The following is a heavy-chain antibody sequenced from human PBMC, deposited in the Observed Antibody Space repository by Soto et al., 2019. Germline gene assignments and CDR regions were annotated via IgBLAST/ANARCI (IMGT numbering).Heavy chain of an antibody. Sequence: QVQLVESGGGVVQPGRSLRLSCAASGFTFRSYAMHWVRQDPGKGLECVAVIAYDGSNKFYRDYVKGRFTISRDNSKNTLYLQINSLRYEDTAVYYCARGDREDIAVVIGARPGEYGVDVWGQGTTVTVSS. D-gene: IGHD2-15*01. CDR2: IAYDGSNK. J-gene: IGHJ6*02. V-gene: IGHV3-30-3*01. CDR3: ARGDREDIAVVIGARPGEYGVDV. CDR1: GFTFRSYA.